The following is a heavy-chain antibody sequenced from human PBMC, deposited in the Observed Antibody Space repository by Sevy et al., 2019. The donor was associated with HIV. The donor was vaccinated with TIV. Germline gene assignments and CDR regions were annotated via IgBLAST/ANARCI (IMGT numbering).Heavy chain of an antibody. CDR3: AKIYDY. V-gene: IGHV4-39*01. D-gene: IGHD3-3*01. CDR1: GGSISKIGNY. J-gene: IGHJ4*02. CDR2: IFHTGKT. Sequence: SESLPLTCSVSGGSISKIGNYWGWVRQPPGERLEWIGDIFHTGKTNYNPSLKSRVTISLDTSKNQFSLKLSSVTAADTAVYYCAKIYDYWGPGAPVTVSS.